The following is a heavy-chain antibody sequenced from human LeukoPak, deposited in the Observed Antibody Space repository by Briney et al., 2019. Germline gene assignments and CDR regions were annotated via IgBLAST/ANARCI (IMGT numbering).Heavy chain of an antibody. D-gene: IGHD3-22*01. CDR2: IRSKADSYAT. Sequence: PGGSLRLSCAASGFTFSGSAMHWVRQAPGKGLEWVGRIRSKADSYATAYAASVKGRFTISRDDSKNTADLQINSLKIEHTAVSYCPRPYSNGHYWAQGPLVSVSS. CDR1: GFTFSGSA. J-gene: IGHJ4*02. V-gene: IGHV3-73*01. CDR3: PRPYSNGHY.